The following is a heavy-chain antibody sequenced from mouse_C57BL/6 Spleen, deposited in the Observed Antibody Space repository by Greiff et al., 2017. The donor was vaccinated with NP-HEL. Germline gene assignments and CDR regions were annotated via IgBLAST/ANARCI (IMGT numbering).Heavy chain of an antibody. V-gene: IGHV1-76*01. CDR1: GYTFTDYY. CDR2: IYPGSGNT. CDR3: ARRYPYYFDY. Sequence: QVQLQQSGAELVRPGASVKLSCKASGYTFTDYYINWVKQRPGQGLEWIARIYPGSGNTYYNEKFKGKATLTAEKSSSTAYMQLSSLTSEDSAVYFCARRYPYYFDYGGQGTTLTVSS. J-gene: IGHJ2*01.